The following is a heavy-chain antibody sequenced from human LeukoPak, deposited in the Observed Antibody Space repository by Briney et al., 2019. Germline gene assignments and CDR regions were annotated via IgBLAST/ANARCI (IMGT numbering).Heavy chain of an antibody. CDR2: IDWDDDK. D-gene: IGHD2-8*01. V-gene: IGHV2-70*04. J-gene: IGHJ3*02. Sequence: SGPALVKPTQTLTLTCTFSGFSLSTSGMRVRWIRHPPGKALEWLARIDWDDDKFYSTSLKTRLTISKDTSKNQVVLTMTNMDPVDTATYYCARIPGVLGDAFDIWGQGTMVTVSS. CDR3: ARIPGVLGDAFDI. CDR1: GFSLSTSGMR.